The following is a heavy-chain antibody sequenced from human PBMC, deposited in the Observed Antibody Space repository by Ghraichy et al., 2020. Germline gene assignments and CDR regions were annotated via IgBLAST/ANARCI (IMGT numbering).Heavy chain of an antibody. V-gene: IGHV4-59*08. Sequence: SQTLSLTCTVSGGSMSDYYWTWIRQPPGKGLEWIGYIYYSGDTNYNPSLKSRVTISVDKSKNQFSLKLSSVTAADTAVYYCARPCGGDCYDAFDIWGQGTMVTASS. CDR3: ARPCGGDCYDAFDI. J-gene: IGHJ3*02. CDR2: IYYSGDT. D-gene: IGHD2-21*01. CDR1: GGSMSDYY.